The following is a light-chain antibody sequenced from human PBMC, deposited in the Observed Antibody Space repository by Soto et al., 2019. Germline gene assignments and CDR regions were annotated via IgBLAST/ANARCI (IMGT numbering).Light chain of an antibody. J-gene: IGLJ1*01. V-gene: IGLV2-8*01. CDR1: SRDVGSYNY. CDR3: SSYAGTNRG. CDR2: EVY. Sequence: QSALTQPPSASGSPGQSVTISCTGTSRDVGSYNYVSWYQQHPDKAPKLMIYEVYKRPSGVPDRFSGSKSGNTASLTVSGLQAEDEADYYCSSYAGTNRGFGTGTKVTVL.